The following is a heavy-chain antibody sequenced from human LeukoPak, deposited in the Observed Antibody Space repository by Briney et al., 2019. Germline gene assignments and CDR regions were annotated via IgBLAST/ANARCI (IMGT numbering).Heavy chain of an antibody. V-gene: IGHV3-9*01. D-gene: IGHD3-22*01. Sequence: GRSLRLSCAASGFTFDDYAMHWVRQAPGKGLELVSGISWNSGSIGYADSVKGRFTISRDNAKNSLYLQMNSLRAEDTALYYCAKAATPYYDSSGYYKYWGQGTLVTVSS. CDR3: AKAATPYYDSSGYYKY. CDR2: ISWNSGSI. CDR1: GFTFDDYA. J-gene: IGHJ4*02.